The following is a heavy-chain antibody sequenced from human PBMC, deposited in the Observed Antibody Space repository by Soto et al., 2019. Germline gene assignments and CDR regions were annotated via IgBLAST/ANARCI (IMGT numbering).Heavy chain of an antibody. Sequence: SETLSLTCTVSGGSISSGDYYWSWIRQPPGKGLEWIGYIYYSGSTYYNPSLKSRVTISVDTSKNQFSLKLSSVTAADTAVYYCARGSGYSSSWYPSWFDPWGQGTLVTVSS. D-gene: IGHD6-13*01. V-gene: IGHV4-30-4*01. CDR3: ARGSGYSSSWYPSWFDP. CDR2: IYYSGST. CDR1: GGSISSGDYY. J-gene: IGHJ5*02.